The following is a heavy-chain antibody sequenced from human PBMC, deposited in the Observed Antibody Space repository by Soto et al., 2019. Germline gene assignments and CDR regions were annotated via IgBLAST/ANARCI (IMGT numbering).Heavy chain of an antibody. J-gene: IGHJ6*02. CDR2: IIPIFGTA. CDR3: ARPDSSSHYGRDV. CDR1: GGTVSSYA. D-gene: IGHD6-13*01. V-gene: IGHV1-69*06. Sequence: GASVKVSCKASGGTVSSYAISWVRQAPGQGLEWMGGIIPIFGTANYAQKLQGRVTITADKSTSTAYMELSSLRSEDTAVYYGARPDSSSHYGRDVWGQETRVTISS.